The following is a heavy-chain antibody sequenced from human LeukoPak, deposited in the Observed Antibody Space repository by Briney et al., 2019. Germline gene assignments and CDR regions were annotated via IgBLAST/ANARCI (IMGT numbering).Heavy chain of an antibody. CDR1: GFSFSNFV. CDR3: TTDSPYSSSWYPDY. CDR2: IKSKTDGGTT. D-gene: IGHD6-13*01. Sequence: GGSLRLSCAASGFSFSNFVMNWVRQAPGKGLEWVGRIKSKTDGGTTDYAAPVKGRFTISRDDSKNTLYLQMNSLKTEDTAVYYCTTDSPYSSSWYPDYWGQGTLVTVSS. J-gene: IGHJ4*02. V-gene: IGHV3-15*01.